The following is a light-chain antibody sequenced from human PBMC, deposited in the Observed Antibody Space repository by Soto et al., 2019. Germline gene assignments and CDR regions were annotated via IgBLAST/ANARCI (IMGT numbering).Light chain of an antibody. CDR3: QQYGSSPGT. V-gene: IGKV3-20*01. CDR1: QSVSSSY. J-gene: IGKJ1*01. Sequence: EIVLTQSPRTLSFSPLERATLSCRASQSVSSSYLAWYQQKPGQAPRLLIYGASSRATGIPDRFSGSGSGTDFTLTISRLEPEDFAVYYCQQYGSSPGTFGQGTKVDIK. CDR2: GAS.